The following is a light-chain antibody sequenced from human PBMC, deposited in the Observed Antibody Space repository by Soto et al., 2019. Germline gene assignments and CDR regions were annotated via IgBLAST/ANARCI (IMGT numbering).Light chain of an antibody. J-gene: IGKJ1*01. CDR2: GAS. V-gene: IGKV3-20*01. Sequence: EIVMTQSPATLSVSPGERATLSCRARRTVYNGYLAWYQQKAGQAPGLLICGASSRATGIPDRFSGSGSGTDFTLTISRLEPEDFAVYYCQQYVSSPRTFGQGTKVDI. CDR1: RTVYNGY. CDR3: QQYVSSPRT.